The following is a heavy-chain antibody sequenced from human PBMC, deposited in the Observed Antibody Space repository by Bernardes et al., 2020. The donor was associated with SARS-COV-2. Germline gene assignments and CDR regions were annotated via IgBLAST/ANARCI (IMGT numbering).Heavy chain of an antibody. V-gene: IGHV1-2*02. CDR1: GYTFTGYY. CDR3: AAVTWSQYDDFDM. J-gene: IGHJ3*02. CDR2: IFPTSGAT. D-gene: IGHD3-3*01. Sequence: ASMKDSCKASGYTFTGYYIHWVRQAPGQGLEWMGWIFPTSGATTYAQTFQGRVTMTRDTSISTAYMELNRLNSDDTALYYCAAVTWSQYDDFDMWGQGTMVTVS.